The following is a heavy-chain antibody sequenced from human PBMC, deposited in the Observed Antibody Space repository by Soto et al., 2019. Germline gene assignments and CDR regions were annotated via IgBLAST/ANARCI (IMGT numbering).Heavy chain of an antibody. CDR3: ARVVGSSWYGLYNRFDP. CDR2: IYYSGST. V-gene: IGHV4-59*01. CDR1: GGSISSYY. J-gene: IGHJ5*02. D-gene: IGHD6-13*01. Sequence: XGTLSLTCTVSGGSISSYYWSWIRQPPGKGLEWIGYIYYSGSTNYNPSLKSRVTISVDTSKNQFSLKLSSVTAADTAVYYCARVVGSSWYGLYNRFDPWGQGTLVTVSS.